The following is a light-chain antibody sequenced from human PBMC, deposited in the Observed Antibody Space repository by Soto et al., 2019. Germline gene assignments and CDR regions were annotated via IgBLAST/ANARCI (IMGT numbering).Light chain of an antibody. CDR1: SSDVGGYNY. V-gene: IGLV2-8*01. Sequence: ALTQPPSASGSPGQSVTISCTGTSSDVGGYNYVSWYQQHPGKAPKLMIYEVTKRPSGVPDRFSGSKSGKPASLTVSGLQAEDEADYYCSSYAGRNTPVVFGGGPKLTVL. CDR3: SSYAGRNTPVV. CDR2: EVT. J-gene: IGLJ2*01.